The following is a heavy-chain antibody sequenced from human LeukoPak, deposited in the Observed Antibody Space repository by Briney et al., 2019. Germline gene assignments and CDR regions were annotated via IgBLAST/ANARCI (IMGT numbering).Heavy chain of an antibody. V-gene: IGHV3-21*01. D-gene: IGHD2-2*01. Sequence: GGSLSLSCPASGFTFSRYSMNWVRQPPGKGLEWVPSISSSSSYIYYAGSVKGRFTISRDNTKNSLYLQMNSLRAEDTAVYYCAAPVVPAAIKYYYYDMDVWGKGTTVTVSS. CDR1: GFTFSRYS. CDR3: AAPVVPAAIKYYYYDMDV. CDR2: ISSSSSYI. J-gene: IGHJ6*03.